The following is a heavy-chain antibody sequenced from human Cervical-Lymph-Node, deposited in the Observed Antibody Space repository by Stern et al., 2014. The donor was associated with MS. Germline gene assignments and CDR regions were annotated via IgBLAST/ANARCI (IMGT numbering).Heavy chain of an antibody. CDR2: IASETDII. CDR1: GFTFGDFA. Sequence: EVQLVESGGGLVPPGRSLRLSCVASGFTFGDFAMHWVRQPPGMGLEWVASIASETDIIYYAEFVKGRFTISRDNAKDSLFLQMNSLRPEDTAFYYCTKDKTTLQTVWTHFDKWGQGTLVTVSS. J-gene: IGHJ4*02. CDR3: TKDKTTLQTVWTHFDK. D-gene: IGHD1-1*01. V-gene: IGHV3-9*01.